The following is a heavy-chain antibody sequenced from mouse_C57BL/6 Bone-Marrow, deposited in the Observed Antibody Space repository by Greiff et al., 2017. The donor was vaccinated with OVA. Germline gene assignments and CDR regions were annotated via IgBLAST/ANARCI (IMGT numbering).Heavy chain of an antibody. V-gene: IGHV1-82*01. J-gene: IGHJ1*03. CDR2: IYPGDGDT. D-gene: IGHD1-1*01. Sequence: QVQLQQSGPELVKPGASVKISCKASGYAFSSSWMNWVKQRPGKGLEWIGRIYPGDGDTNYNGKFKGKATLTADKSSSTAYMQLSSLTSEDSAVYFGAGPVGYGSSWGYFDVWGTGTTVTVSS. CDR1: GYAFSSSW. CDR3: AGPVGYGSSWGYFDV.